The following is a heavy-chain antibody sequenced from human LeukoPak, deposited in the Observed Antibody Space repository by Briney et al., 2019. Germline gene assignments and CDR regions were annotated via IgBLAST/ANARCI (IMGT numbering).Heavy chain of an antibody. D-gene: IGHD3-16*02. CDR3: ARGGAPTFGGVIDYYFDY. J-gene: IGHJ4*02. V-gene: IGHV3-11*01. Sequence: NPGGSLRLSCAASGFTFSDYYMGWIRQAPGKGLEWVSYISSSGSTIYYADSVKGRFTISRDNAKNSLYLQMNSLRAEDTAVYYCARGGAPTFGGVIDYYFDYWGQGTLVTVSS. CDR1: GFTFSDYY. CDR2: ISSSGSTI.